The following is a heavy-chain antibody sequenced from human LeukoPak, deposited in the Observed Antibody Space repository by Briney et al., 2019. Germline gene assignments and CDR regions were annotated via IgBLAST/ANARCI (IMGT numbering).Heavy chain of an antibody. J-gene: IGHJ5*02. CDR2: INHSGST. CDR3: ARGLYDILTGYYKAVFDP. Sequence: PSETLSLTCAVYGGSFSGYYWSWIRQPPGKGLEWIGEINHSGSTNYNPSLKSRVTISVDTSKNQFSLKLSSVTAADTAVYYCARGLYDILTGYYKAVFDPWGQGTLVTVSS. V-gene: IGHV4-34*01. CDR1: GGSFSGYY. D-gene: IGHD3-9*01.